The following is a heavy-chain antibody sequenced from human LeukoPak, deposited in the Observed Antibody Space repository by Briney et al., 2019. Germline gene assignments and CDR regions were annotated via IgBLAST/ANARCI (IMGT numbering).Heavy chain of an antibody. V-gene: IGHV3-23*01. CDR2: VTASGGST. J-gene: IGHJ4*02. D-gene: IGHD3-10*01. Sequence: GGSLRLSCAASGFTFSSYAMSWVRQAPGKGLEWLSGVTASGGSTYYADSVKGRFIISRDNSKNTLYLQMNSLRAEDTAVYYCAKRLLWFGDSLYGDFESWGQGTLVTVSS. CDR1: GFTFSSYA. CDR3: AKRLLWFGDSLYGDFES.